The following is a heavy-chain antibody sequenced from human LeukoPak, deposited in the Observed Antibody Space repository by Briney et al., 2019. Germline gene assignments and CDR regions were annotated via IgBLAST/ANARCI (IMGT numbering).Heavy chain of an antibody. D-gene: IGHD2-15*01. CDR3: ARGPPHGGTYFDY. V-gene: IGHV4-4*07. J-gene: IGHJ4*02. Sequence: SSETLSLTCTVSGGFISSYYWSWIRQPAGKELEWIGRIHTSGSTLYNPSLKSRVTMSVDTSKNQFSLKLSPATAADTAVYYCARGPPHGGTYFDYWGQGTLVTVSS. CDR1: GGFISSYY. CDR2: IHTSGST.